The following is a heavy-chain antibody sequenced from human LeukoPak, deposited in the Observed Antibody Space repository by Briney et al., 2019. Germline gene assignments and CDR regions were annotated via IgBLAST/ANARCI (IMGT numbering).Heavy chain of an antibody. CDR2: IYYSGST. D-gene: IGHD6-19*01. Sequence: SETLSLTCTVSGGSISSSSYYWGWIRQPPGKGLEWIGSIYYSGSTYYNPSLKSRVTISVDTSKNQFSLKLSSVAAADTAVYYCARTEGGWYSFDYWGQGTLVTVSS. CDR1: GGSISSSSYY. V-gene: IGHV4-39*01. J-gene: IGHJ4*02. CDR3: ARTEGGWYSFDY.